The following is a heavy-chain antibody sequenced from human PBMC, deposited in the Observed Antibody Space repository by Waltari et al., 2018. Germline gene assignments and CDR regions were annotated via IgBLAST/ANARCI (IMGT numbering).Heavy chain of an antibody. V-gene: IGHV3-74*01. CDR1: GSSFSNYG. J-gene: IGHJ4*02. D-gene: IGHD6-13*01. CDR3: ARGGDSSNWYPGYFDY. Sequence: EVQPVESGGGLVQPGGSLRLPRAAPGSSFSNYGSYWVRQAPGKGLVLVSRIRSDGSSTSYADSVKGRFTISRDNAKNTLYLQMNSLRAEDTAVYYCARGGDSSNWYPGYFDYWGQGTLVTVSS. CDR2: IRSDGSST.